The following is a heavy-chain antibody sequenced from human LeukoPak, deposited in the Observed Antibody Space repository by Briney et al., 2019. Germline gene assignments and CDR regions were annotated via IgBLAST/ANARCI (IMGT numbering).Heavy chain of an antibody. J-gene: IGHJ4*02. CDR1: GFTFDDYA. CDR2: ISGDGGST. D-gene: IGHD3-22*01. CDR3: ALLPYYYNSSGYFDFDY. Sequence: PGGSLRLPCAASGFTFDDYAMHWVRQAPGKGLEWVSLISGDGGSTYYADSVKGRFTISRDNSKNSLYLQMNSLRTEDTALYYCALLPYYYNSSGYFDFDYWGQGTLVTVSS. V-gene: IGHV3-43*02.